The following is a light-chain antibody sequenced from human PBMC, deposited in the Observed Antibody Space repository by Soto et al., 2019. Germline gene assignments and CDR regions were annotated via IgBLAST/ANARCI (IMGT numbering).Light chain of an antibody. Sequence: DIQMTQSPSSLSASVGDRVTITCRASQSISTYLNWYQQKPGKAPRLLIYAASSLQSGVPSRFSGSGSRTEFTLTISSLQPDDFATYYCQQYNSYPLTFGGGTKVDI. CDR2: AAS. CDR3: QQYNSYPLT. V-gene: IGKV1-39*01. CDR1: QSISTY. J-gene: IGKJ4*01.